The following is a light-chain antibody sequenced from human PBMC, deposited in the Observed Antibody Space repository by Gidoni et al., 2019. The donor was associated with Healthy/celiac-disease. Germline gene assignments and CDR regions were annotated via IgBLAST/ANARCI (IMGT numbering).Light chain of an antibody. CDR1: QSVSSN. CDR3: QQYNNWPSLT. CDR2: GAS. Sequence: EIVMTPSPATLSVSPGERATLSCRASQSVSSNLAWYQQEPGQAPRLLIYGASTRATGIPARFSGSGSGTEFTLTISSLQSEDFAVYYCQQYNNWPSLTFGGGTKVEIK. J-gene: IGKJ4*01. V-gene: IGKV3-15*01.